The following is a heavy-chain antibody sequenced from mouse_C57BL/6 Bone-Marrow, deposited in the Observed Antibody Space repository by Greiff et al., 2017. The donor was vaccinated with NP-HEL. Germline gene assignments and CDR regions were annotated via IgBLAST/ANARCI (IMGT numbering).Heavy chain of an antibody. V-gene: IGHV1-61*01. D-gene: IGHD2-1*01. CDR1: GYTFTSYW. Sequence: QVQLQQPGAELVRPGSSVKLSCKASGYTFTSYWMDWVKQRPGQGLEWIGNIYPSDSETHYNQKFKDKATLTVDKSSSTAYMQLSSLTSEDSAVYYCARQIYYGNYDAMDYGGQGTSVTVSS. CDR3: ARQIYYGNYDAMDY. J-gene: IGHJ4*01. CDR2: IYPSDSET.